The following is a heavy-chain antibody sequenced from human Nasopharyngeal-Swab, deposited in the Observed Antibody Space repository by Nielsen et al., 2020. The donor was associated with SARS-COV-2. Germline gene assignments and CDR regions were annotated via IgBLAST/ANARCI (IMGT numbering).Heavy chain of an antibody. CDR3: TRGKDLSAVGVRPLFDH. Sequence: WVRQAPGQGCEWMGWINAGNGNTKYSQKFQGRVTITSDTSATTAYMELGSLTSEDTAVYYCTRGKDLSAVGVRPLFDHWGQGTLVTVSS. D-gene: IGHD6-13*01. V-gene: IGHV1-3*01. J-gene: IGHJ4*02. CDR2: INAGNGNT.